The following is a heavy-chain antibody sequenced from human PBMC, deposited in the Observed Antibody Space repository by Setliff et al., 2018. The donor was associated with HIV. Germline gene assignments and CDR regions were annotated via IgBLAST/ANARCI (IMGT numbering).Heavy chain of an antibody. D-gene: IGHD6-19*01. V-gene: IGHV5-51*01. CDR1: ANSFATYW. CDR2: IYPADSES. CDR3: ARRGIGKYSSGWFDF. J-gene: IGHJ4*02. Sequence: GESLKISCQGSANSFATYWIGWVRQMPGKGLEWMGIIYPADSESRYSPSFQGQVTISADKSITTAYLQWSSLKASDTAFYYCARRGIGKYSSGWFDFWGQGTLVTVSS.